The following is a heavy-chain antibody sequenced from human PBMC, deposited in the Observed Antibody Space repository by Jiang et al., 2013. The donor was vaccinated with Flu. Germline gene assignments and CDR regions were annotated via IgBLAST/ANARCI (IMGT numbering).Heavy chain of an antibody. Sequence: GSGLVKPSETLSLTCTVSGGSISSHYWSWIRQPPGKGLEWIGYIYYSGSTNYNPSLKSRVTISVDTSKNQFSLKLSSVTAADTAVYYCAREGHSHYDFWSGSNQYYFDYWGQGTLVTVSS. CDR2: IYYSGST. CDR3: AREGHSHYDFWSGSNQYYFDY. CDR1: GGSISSHY. J-gene: IGHJ4*02. V-gene: IGHV4-59*11. D-gene: IGHD3-3*01.